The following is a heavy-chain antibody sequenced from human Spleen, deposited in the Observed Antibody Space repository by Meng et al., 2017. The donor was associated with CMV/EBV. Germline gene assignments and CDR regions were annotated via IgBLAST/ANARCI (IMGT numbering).Heavy chain of an antibody. V-gene: IGHV3-23*03. D-gene: IGHD2-15*01. CDR2: TYSGPRDT. Sequence: GESLKISCAASGLTFSSYARSWGRQAPGKGLEWVSVTYSGPRDTYYADSVKGRFTISRDNSKNTLYLQMNSLRAEDTAVYYCAKDLYEDIVVVVAAIPYYYYGMDVWGQGTTVTVSS. CDR1: GLTFSSYA. CDR3: AKDLYEDIVVVVAAIPYYYYGMDV. J-gene: IGHJ6*02.